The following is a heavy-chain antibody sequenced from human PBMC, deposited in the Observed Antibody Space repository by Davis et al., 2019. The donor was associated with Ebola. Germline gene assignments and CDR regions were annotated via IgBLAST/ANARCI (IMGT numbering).Heavy chain of an antibody. CDR2: IYHSGST. D-gene: IGHD6-19*01. Sequence: SETLSLTCTVSGGSISSGDYYWSWIRQPPGKGLEWIGYIYHSGSTYYNPSLKSRVTISVDTSKNQFSLKLSSVTAADTAVYYCARDSRWLVPGTYYYYGMDVWGQGTTVTVSS. CDR3: ARDSRWLVPGTYYYYGMDV. V-gene: IGHV4-30-4*02. CDR1: GGSISSGDYY. J-gene: IGHJ6*02.